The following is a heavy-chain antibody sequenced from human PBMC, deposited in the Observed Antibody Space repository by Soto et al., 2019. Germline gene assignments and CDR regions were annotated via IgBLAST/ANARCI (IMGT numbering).Heavy chain of an antibody. Sequence: GGSLRLSCAASGFTFSSYAMHWVRQAPGKGLEYVSAISSNGGSTYYANSVKGRFTISRDNSKNTLYLQMGSLRAEDMAVYYCAREGYCSSTSCYSFAYWGQGTLVTVSS. D-gene: IGHD2-2*01. J-gene: IGHJ4*02. CDR2: ISSNGGST. CDR1: GFTFSSYA. CDR3: AREGYCSSTSCYSFAY. V-gene: IGHV3-64*01.